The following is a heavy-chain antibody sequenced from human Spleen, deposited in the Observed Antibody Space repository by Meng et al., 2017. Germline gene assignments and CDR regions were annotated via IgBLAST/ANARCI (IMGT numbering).Heavy chain of an antibody. CDR1: GGSISTSGYY. CDR2: VGHSGFT. J-gene: IGHJ5*02. V-gene: IGHV4-39*01. D-gene: IGHD3-22*01. Sequence: QPQLQESGPGLVKPSEALSLTCSVSGGSISTSGYYRGWIRQAPGKGLEWIGSVGHSGFTYYTPSVKSRITVSIDTSRNEFYLKLTSVTAADTAVYFCVRSSAWVRTGFDPWGQGTLVTVSS. CDR3: VRSSAWVRTGFDP.